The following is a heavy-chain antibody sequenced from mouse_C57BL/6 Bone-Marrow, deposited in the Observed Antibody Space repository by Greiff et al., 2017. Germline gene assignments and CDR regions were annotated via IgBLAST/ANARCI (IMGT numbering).Heavy chain of an antibody. CDR3: AKNQGLRRGLAY. J-gene: IGHJ3*01. Sequence: VKLVESGPGLVQPSQSLSITCTVSGFSLTSYGVHWVRQSPGKGLEWLGVIWRGGSTDYNAAFMSRLSITKDNSKSQVFFKMNSLQADDTAIYYCAKNQGLRRGLAYWGQGTLVTVSA. V-gene: IGHV2-5*01. CDR2: IWRGGST. CDR1: GFSLTSYG. D-gene: IGHD2-4*01.